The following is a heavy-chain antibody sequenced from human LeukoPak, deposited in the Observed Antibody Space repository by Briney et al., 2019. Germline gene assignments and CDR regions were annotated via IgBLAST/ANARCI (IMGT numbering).Heavy chain of an antibody. CDR2: INHSGST. V-gene: IGHV4-34*01. J-gene: IGHJ4*02. CDR1: GGSFSGYC. CDR3: ARVSIIAAAGTVYYFDY. D-gene: IGHD6-13*01. Sequence: PSETLSLTCAVYGGSFSGYCWSWIRQPPGKGLQWLGEINHSGSTNYNPSLKSRFTIPVNTSKNQFSLKLSSVTAADTAVYYCARVSIIAAAGTVYYFDYWGQGTLVTVSS.